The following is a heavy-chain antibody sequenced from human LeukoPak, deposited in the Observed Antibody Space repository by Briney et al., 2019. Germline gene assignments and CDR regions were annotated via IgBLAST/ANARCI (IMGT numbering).Heavy chain of an antibody. J-gene: IGHJ6*02. Sequence: SETLSLTCTFSGGSVSGGSYYWSWIRQPPGKGLEWLGYIYYCGSTNYNPSLKSRVTISVDTSKNQFSLKLSSVTAADTAVYYCARDHRTGVSGDGYAYYYGMDVWGQGTTVTVSS. CDR3: ARDHRTGVSGDGYAYYYGMDV. V-gene: IGHV4-61*01. CDR2: IYYCGST. D-gene: IGHD5-24*01. CDR1: GGSVSGGSYY.